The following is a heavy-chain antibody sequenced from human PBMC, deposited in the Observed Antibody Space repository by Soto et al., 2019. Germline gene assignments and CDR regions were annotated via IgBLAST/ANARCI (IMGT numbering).Heavy chain of an antibody. V-gene: IGHV3-11*01. CDR1: GFSFRDYF. J-gene: IGHJ4*02. D-gene: IGHD2-2*02. CDR2: IGPYGNTI. Sequence: QVQLVESGGGLVQPGESLRVSCAASGFSFRDYFMSWIRQAPGKGLEWVSYIGPYGNTIYYADSVKGRFTISRDDAKNSLYLHMNNLRADDTAVYYCARDDYTYGVYWGQGTPVTVSS. CDR3: ARDDYTYGVY.